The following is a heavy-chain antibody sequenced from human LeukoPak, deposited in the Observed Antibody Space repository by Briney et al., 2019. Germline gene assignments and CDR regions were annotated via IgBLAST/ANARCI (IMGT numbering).Heavy chain of an antibody. CDR1: GYTFTSYD. D-gene: IGHD3-22*01. V-gene: IGHV1-8*01. CDR3: ARLYYYASSGYDALDI. Sequence: GASVKVSCKTFGYTFTSYDINWVRQVTGQGLEWVGGMDGNSGKTAYAQNFLGRVTITRNTSISTAYMELSSLRSEDTAVYYCARLYYYASSGYDALDIWGQGTMVAVSS. J-gene: IGHJ3*02. CDR2: MDGNSGKT.